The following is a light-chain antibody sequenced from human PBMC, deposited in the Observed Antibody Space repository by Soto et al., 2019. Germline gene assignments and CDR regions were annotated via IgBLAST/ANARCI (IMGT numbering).Light chain of an antibody. Sequence: QSVLTQPPSASGSPGQSVAISCTGTSSDVGGYNYVSWYQQHPGKAPKLMIYEVNKRPSGVPDRFSGSKSGNTASLTVSGLQAEEEADYYCTSYAGSSNVFGTGTKVTV. V-gene: IGLV2-8*01. CDR3: TSYAGSSNV. CDR2: EVN. J-gene: IGLJ1*01. CDR1: SSDVGGYNY.